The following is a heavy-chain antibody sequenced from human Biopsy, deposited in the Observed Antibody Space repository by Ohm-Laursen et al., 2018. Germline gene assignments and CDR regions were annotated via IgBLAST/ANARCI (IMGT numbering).Heavy chain of an antibody. V-gene: IGHV4-4*07. Sequence: TLSLTCTVSGGSINYFYWSWIRQPAGKGLEWIGRIYSSGFTTHNPSLKSRVSMSVDTSKNQFSLELTSVTAADTAVYFCANLQPLQYFDYYAFDYWGQGILVTVSS. D-gene: IGHD3-9*01. CDR1: GGSINYFY. CDR3: ANLQPLQYFDYYAFDY. CDR2: IYSSGFT. J-gene: IGHJ4*02.